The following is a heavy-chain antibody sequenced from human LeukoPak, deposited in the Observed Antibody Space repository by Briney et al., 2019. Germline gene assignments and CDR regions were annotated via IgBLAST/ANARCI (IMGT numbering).Heavy chain of an antibody. V-gene: IGHV3-30*18. Sequence: PGGSLRLSCAASGFTFSSYGMHWVRQAPGKGLEWVAVISYDGSNKYYADSVKGRFTISRDNSKNTLYLQMNSLRAEDTAVYYCAKDPTRVVSPPYYYGGHFQHWGQGTLVTVSS. CDR3: AKDPTRVVSPPYYYGGHFQH. CDR2: ISYDGSNK. J-gene: IGHJ1*01. CDR1: GFTFSSYG. D-gene: IGHD3-10*01.